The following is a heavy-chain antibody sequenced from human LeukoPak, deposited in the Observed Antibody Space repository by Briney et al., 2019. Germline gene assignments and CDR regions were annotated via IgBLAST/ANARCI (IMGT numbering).Heavy chain of an antibody. CDR1: GFTFDDYA. V-gene: IGHV3-9*01. CDR3: AKAQVRWTSGDFDY. Sequence: QAGGSLRLSCAASGFTFDDYAMHWVRQAPGKGLEWVSGISWNSGSIGYADSVKGRFTISRDNAKNSLYLQMNSLRAEDTALYYCAKAQVRWTSGDFDYWGQGTLVTVSS. J-gene: IGHJ4*02. CDR2: ISWNSGSI. D-gene: IGHD4-23*01.